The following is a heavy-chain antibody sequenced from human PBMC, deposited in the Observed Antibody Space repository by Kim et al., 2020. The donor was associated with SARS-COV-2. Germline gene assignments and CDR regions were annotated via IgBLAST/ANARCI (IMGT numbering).Heavy chain of an antibody. V-gene: IGHV4-39*01. CDR1: GGSISSSSYY. CDR3: TVGATRDY. J-gene: IGHJ4*02. CDR2: IYYSGST. Sequence: SETLSLTCTVSGGSISSSSYYWGWIRQPPGKGLEWIGSIYYSGSTYYNPSLKSRVTISVDTSKNQFSLKLSSVTAADTAVYYCTVGATRDYWGQGTLVTVSS. D-gene: IGHD1-26*01.